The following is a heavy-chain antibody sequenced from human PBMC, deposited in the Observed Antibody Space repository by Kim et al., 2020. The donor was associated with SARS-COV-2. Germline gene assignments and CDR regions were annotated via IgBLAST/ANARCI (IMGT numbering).Heavy chain of an antibody. V-gene: IGHV1-69*01. D-gene: IGHD6-13*01. Sequence: AQKFQGRVTITADESTSTAYMELSSLRSEDTAVYYCASSDVAEGTPQFDYWGQGTLVTVSS. CDR3: ASSDVAEGTPQFDY. J-gene: IGHJ4*02.